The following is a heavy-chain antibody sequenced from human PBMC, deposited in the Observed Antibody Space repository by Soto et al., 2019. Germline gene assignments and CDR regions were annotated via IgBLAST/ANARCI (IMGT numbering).Heavy chain of an antibody. Sequence: SETLSLTCTVSGDSVSGGSYYWSWIRQPPGKGLEWIGYIYYSGSTNYNPSLKSRVTISVDTSKNQFSLKMSSVTAADTAVYYCARLATRYYFDYWGQGTLVTVSS. J-gene: IGHJ4*02. CDR1: GDSVSGGSYY. CDR2: IYYSGST. V-gene: IGHV4-61*01. D-gene: IGHD1-1*01. CDR3: ARLATRYYFDY.